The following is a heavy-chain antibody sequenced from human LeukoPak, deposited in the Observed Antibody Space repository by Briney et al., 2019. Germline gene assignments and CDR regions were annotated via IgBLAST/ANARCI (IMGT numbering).Heavy chain of an antibody. Sequence: KPSETLSLTCTVSGGSISSSSYYWAWIRQPPGKGLEWIGSIYYSGSTYYNPSLKSRVTISVDTSKNQFSLKLSSVTAADTAVYYCARQGWLQSVDPSNYYYYYMDVWGKGTTVTVSS. CDR2: IYYSGST. V-gene: IGHV4-39*01. CDR1: GGSISSSSYY. J-gene: IGHJ6*03. CDR3: ARQGWLQSVDPSNYYYYYMDV. D-gene: IGHD5-24*01.